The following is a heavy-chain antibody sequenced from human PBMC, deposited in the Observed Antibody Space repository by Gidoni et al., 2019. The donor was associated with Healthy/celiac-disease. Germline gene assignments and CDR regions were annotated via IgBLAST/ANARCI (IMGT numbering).Heavy chain of an antibody. V-gene: IGHV4-59*01. Sequence: QVQLQESGPGLVKPSETLSLTCTVSGCSISSYYWSWIRQPPGKGLEWIGYIYYSGSTNYNPSLKSRVTISVDTSKNQFSLKLSSVTAADTAVYYCARLFEYSSSFNWFDPWGQGTLVTVSS. CDR2: IYYSGST. CDR1: GCSISSYY. D-gene: IGHD6-13*01. J-gene: IGHJ5*02. CDR3: ARLFEYSSSFNWFDP.